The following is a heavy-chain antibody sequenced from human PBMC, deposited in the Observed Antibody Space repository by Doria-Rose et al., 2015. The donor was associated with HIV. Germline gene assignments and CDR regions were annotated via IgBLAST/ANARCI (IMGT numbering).Heavy chain of an antibody. D-gene: IGHD2-21*02. CDR3: AREAGTADWFDP. V-gene: IGHV1-46*01. J-gene: IGHJ5*02. Sequence: GQGLGWMGITNPRGGSTSYAQKFQGRVTMTRDTSTSTVYMELRSLRSEDTAMYYCAREAGTADWFDPWGQGTLVIVSS. CDR2: TNPRGGST.